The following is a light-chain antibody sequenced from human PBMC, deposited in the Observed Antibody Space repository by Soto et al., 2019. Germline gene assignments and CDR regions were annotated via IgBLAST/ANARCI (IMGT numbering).Light chain of an antibody. CDR1: QTISSW. Sequence: DIQMTQSPSTLSGSVGDRVTITCRASQTISSWLAWYQQKPGKAPKLMIYNAATFNSGVPSRFSGSGSETEFTHPISSLQPNDFSTYYGQRYNSYSDGVGQATKVEL. V-gene: IGKV1-5*03. CDR3: QRYNSYSDG. J-gene: IGKJ1*01. CDR2: NAA.